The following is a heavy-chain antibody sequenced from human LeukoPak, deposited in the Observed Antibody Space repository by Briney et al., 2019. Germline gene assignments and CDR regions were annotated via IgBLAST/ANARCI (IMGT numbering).Heavy chain of an antibody. CDR2: INHTGST. CDR1: GGSFSGYY. D-gene: IGHD4-17*01. CDR3: ARVGAVKVFDY. Sequence: SETLSLTCAVYGGSFSGYYWSWIRQPPAKGLEWIGEINHTGSTNYNPSLTSRVTISVDTSKNQFSLKLSSVTAADTAVYYCARVGAVKVFDYWGQGTLVTVSS. V-gene: IGHV4-34*01. J-gene: IGHJ4*02.